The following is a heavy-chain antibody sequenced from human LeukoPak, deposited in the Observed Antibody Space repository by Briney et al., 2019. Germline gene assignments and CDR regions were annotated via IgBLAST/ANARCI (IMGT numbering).Heavy chain of an antibody. J-gene: IGHJ4*02. V-gene: IGHV3-53*01. CDR2: IYSGGAT. CDR3: AREGVYGSGGD. Sequence: GGSLRLSCAASGFTFSRYSMNWVRQAPGKGLEWVSVIYSGGATYSADSVKGRFTISRDNSKNTLYLQMNSLRAEDTAIYYCAREGVYGSGGDWGQGTLVTVSS. CDR1: GFTFSRYS. D-gene: IGHD3-10*01.